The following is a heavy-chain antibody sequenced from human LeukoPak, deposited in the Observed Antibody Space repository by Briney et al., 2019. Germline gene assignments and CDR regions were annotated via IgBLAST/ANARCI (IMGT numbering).Heavy chain of an antibody. CDR3: ARGARKGDDYGGFFDY. CDR1: GFIVSSNY. Sequence: GGSLRLSCAASGFIVSSNYMSWVRQSPGKGLQWVSLIYSDASTYYADSVKGRFIISRDNSKNTLYLQMNSLRAQDTAVYYCARGARKGDDYGGFFDYWGQGTLVTVSS. D-gene: IGHD4-23*01. CDR2: IYSDAST. V-gene: IGHV3-66*01. J-gene: IGHJ4*02.